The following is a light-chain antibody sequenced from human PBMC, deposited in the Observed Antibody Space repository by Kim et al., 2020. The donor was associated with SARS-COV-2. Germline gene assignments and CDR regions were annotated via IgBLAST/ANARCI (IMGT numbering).Light chain of an antibody. V-gene: IGLV2-23*02. J-gene: IGLJ3*02. CDR2: GVN. CDR1: SSDIGQFDL. CDR3: SSYTNTGPHVL. Sequence: QSITISYLGTSSDIGQFDLVSWYQQHPGNVPKLIIFGVNQRPSGLSYRFFGSKSGNTASLTISGLQADDEAHYYCSSYTNTGPHVLFGGGTKVTVL.